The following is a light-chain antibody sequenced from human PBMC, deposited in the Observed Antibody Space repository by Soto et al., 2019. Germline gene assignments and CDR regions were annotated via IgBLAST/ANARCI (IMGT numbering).Light chain of an antibody. Sequence: QLVLTQPPSVSGAPGQRVTISCTGSSSNIGAGYDVHWYQQLPGTAPKLLIYGNSNRPSGVPDRFSGSKSGTSASLAITGLQAEDEADYYCQSYDSSLSGSVFGEGTQLTVL. CDR1: SSNIGAGYD. CDR3: QSYDSSLSGSV. CDR2: GNS. V-gene: IGLV1-40*01. J-gene: IGLJ2*01.